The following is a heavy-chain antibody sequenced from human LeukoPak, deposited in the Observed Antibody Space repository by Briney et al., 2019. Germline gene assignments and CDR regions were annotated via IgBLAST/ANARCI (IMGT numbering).Heavy chain of an antibody. CDR1: GYTFTSYG. Sequence: ASVKVSCKASGYTFTSYGISWVRQAPGQGLEWMGWISAYNGNTNYAQKLQGRVTMTTDTSTSTAYMELSRLRSDDTAVYYCARASAPDYYDSSGPPYYWGQGTLVTVSS. CDR3: ARASAPDYYDSSGPPYY. D-gene: IGHD3-22*01. J-gene: IGHJ4*02. CDR2: ISAYNGNT. V-gene: IGHV1-18*01.